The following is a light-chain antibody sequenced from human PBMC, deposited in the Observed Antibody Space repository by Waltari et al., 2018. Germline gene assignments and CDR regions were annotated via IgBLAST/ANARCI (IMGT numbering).Light chain of an antibody. CDR1: RSNFGTSP. V-gene: IGLV1-47*01. CDR2: RNN. Sequence: QSALTQPPSASGTPGHRVTISNSRSRSNFGTSPLYCYQQLPGPATKPLIYRNNQRHSGLPDRFSGSKSGTAATPAISGLRSEDEADYDCAAWDASLSVRVFGGGTKVTVL. J-gene: IGLJ3*02. CDR3: AAWDASLSVRV.